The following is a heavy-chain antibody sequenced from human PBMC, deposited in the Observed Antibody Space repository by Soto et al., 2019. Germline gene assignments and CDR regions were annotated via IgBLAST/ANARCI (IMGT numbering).Heavy chain of an antibody. D-gene: IGHD1-26*01. V-gene: IGHV3-30-3*01. CDR2: ISYDGNNK. CDR3: ARPTRERWLIYYFDY. J-gene: IGHJ4*02. Sequence: QVQLVESGGGVVQPGRSLRLSCAASGFTFSSYAMYWVRQAPGKGLEWVAVISYDGNNKYYADSVKGRFTISRDNSKNTLFLQMNSLRPEDTAVYYCARPTRERWLIYYFDYWGQGTLVTFSS. CDR1: GFTFSSYA.